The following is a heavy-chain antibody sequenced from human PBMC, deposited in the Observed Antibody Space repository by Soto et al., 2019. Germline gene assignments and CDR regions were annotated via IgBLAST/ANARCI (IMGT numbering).Heavy chain of an antibody. CDR1: GDSVTFGHYY. D-gene: IGHD3-10*01. CDR3: AGARSDSAGSSLGRRLDV. V-gene: IGHV4-61*01. Sequence: QVQLQESGPGLVKPSETLSLICIVSGDSVTFGHYYWSWIWQPPGKGLEWIGHIFFTGATNYSPSLMRRVTMSVDSSKRQFSLNLTSVTAADSAIYFCAGARSDSAGSSLGRRLDVWGHGTTVTVSS. J-gene: IGHJ6*02. CDR2: IFFTGAT.